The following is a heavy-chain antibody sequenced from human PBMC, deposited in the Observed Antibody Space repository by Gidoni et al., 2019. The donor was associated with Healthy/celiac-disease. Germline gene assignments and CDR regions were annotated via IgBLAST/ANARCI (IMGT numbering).Heavy chain of an antibody. Sequence: QVQLVQSGAEVKKPGASVKVSCKASGYTFTGYYMHWVRQAPGQGLEWMGWINPNSGGTNYAQKFQGRVTMTRDTSISTAYMELSRLRSDDTAVYYCARADIVVVPAADYYYGMDVWGQGTTVTVSS. CDR3: ARADIVVVPAADYYYGMDV. CDR2: INPNSGGT. D-gene: IGHD2-2*01. V-gene: IGHV1-2*02. CDR1: GYTFTGYY. J-gene: IGHJ6*02.